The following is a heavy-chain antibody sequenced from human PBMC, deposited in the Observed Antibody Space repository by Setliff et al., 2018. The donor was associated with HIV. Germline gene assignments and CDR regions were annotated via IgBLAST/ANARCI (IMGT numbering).Heavy chain of an antibody. CDR3: ASLTTDRFLEWLFVY. CDR1: GGSISSNW. D-gene: IGHD3-3*01. V-gene: IGHV4-4*02. J-gene: IGHJ4*02. Sequence: SETLSLTCAVSGGSISSNWWSWVRQSPGKGLEWIGEIYHSGSTHYNPSLQSRVTISVDKSKSQFSLKLSSVTAADTAVYYCASLTTDRFLEWLFVYWGQGTLVTVSS. CDR2: IYHSGST.